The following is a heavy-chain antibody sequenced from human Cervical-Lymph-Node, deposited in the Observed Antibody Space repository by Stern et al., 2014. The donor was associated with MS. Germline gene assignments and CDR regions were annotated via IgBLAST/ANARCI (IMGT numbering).Heavy chain of an antibody. J-gene: IGHJ4*02. CDR3: ARHYHDYTNYA. CDR2: TYFSGNT. V-gene: IGHV4-59*08. CDR1: GGYIGSYY. D-gene: IGHD4-11*01. Sequence: VQLEESGPGLVRPSETLSLTCTVSGGYIGSYYWSWIRQPPGKGLEWIGYTYFSGNTTSNPSLKSRVTMSLDTFNHQFSLRLRTVTATDTAVYYCARHYHDYTNYAGGPGILVTVSS.